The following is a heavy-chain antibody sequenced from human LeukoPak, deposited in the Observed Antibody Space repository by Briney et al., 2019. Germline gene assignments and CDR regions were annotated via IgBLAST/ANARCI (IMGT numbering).Heavy chain of an antibody. V-gene: IGHV3-30*18. Sequence: GGSLRLSCAASGFTFSSYGMHWVRQAPGKGLEWVAVISYDGSNKYYADSVKGRFTISRDNSKNTLYLQMNSLRAEDTAVYYCAKDTGYDILTGYMVLDYWGQGTLVTVSS. CDR3: AKDTGYDILTGYMVLDY. CDR1: GFTFSSYG. J-gene: IGHJ4*02. CDR2: ISYDGSNK. D-gene: IGHD3-9*01.